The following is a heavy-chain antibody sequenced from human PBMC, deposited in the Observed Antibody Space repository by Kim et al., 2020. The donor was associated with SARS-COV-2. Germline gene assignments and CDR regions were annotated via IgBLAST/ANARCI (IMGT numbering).Heavy chain of an antibody. CDR2: TGAGHDA. CDR3: TKRAATGAGPYYYDS. Sequence: GGSLRLSCAVSGFTFSNYAMSWVRQAPGKRLEWVAGTGAGHDAYYRDSVRGRFTISRDHSDTTLYLQMNSLRADDAAAYHCTKRAATGAGPYYYDSWG. CDR1: GFTFSNYA. V-gene: IGHV3-23*01. D-gene: IGHD2-15*01. J-gene: IGHJ5*01.